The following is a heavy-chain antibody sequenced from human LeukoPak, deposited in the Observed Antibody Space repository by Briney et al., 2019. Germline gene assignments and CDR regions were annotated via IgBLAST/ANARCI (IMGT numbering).Heavy chain of an antibody. J-gene: IGHJ4*02. Sequence: SETLSLTCTVSGGSISGSSYYWGWLRQPPGQGLEWIGSIYYSGSTYYNPSLKSRVTTSVDTSKNQFSLKLSSVTAADTAVYYCARGRFVRGARSAKKWAQSFDYWGQGTLVIVSS. D-gene: IGHD1-26*01. CDR1: GGSISGSSYY. CDR2: IYYSGST. V-gene: IGHV4-39*01. CDR3: ARGRFVRGARSAKKWAQSFDY.